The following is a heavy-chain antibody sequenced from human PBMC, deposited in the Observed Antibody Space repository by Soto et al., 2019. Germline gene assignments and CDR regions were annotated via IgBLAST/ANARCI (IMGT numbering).Heavy chain of an antibody. CDR2: VSYTGRT. CDR3: ARIHVWTGYPADF. V-gene: IGHV4-59*08. J-gene: IGHJ4*02. Sequence: SETLSLTCTVSGVSVSSNHWHWIRQPPGKGLEWIGYVSYTGRTNYNPSLEGRVAMSLDTSKNQFSLILNSVTAADTAVYFCARIHVWTGYPADFWGQGTLVTVSS. D-gene: IGHD3-3*02. CDR1: GVSVSSNH.